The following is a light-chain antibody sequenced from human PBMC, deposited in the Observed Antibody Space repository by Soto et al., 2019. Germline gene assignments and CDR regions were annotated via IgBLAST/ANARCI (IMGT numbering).Light chain of an antibody. Sequence: EIVLTQSLGTLSLTQGERATLSCRASQSVSSNYLAWYQQNPGQAPRLLIYGASSRATGIPDRFSGSGSGTDCTLTISRLEPEDFAVYYCQQYGRSPWTFGRGTKV. J-gene: IGKJ1*01. CDR1: QSVSSNY. CDR3: QQYGRSPWT. V-gene: IGKV3-20*01. CDR2: GAS.